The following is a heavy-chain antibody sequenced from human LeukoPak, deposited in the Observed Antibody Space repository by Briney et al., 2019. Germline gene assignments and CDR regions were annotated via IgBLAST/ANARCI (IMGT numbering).Heavy chain of an antibody. V-gene: IGHV3-30-3*01. CDR1: GFTFSSYA. D-gene: IGHD5-18*01. CDR2: ISYDGSNK. CDR3: ARGRIQLWSNWFDP. Sequence: GGSLRLSCAASGFTFSSYAMHWVRQAPGKALKWVAVISYDGSNKYYADSVKGRFTISRDNSKNTLYLQMNSLRAEDTAVYYCARGRIQLWSNWFDPWGQGTLVTVSS. J-gene: IGHJ5*02.